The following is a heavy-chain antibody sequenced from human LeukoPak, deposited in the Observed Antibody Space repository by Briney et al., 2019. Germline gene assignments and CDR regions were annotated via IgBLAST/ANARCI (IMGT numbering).Heavy chain of an antibody. Sequence: GGSLRLSCAASGFTFSSYGMHWVRQAPGKGLEWVAFIQYDGSNKYYADSVKGRFTISRDNSRNTVHLQMNSLRGEDTAVYSCAKDHSRGYSYGPFDFWGQGTLVTVSS. D-gene: IGHD5-18*01. CDR2: IQYDGSNK. V-gene: IGHV3-30*02. J-gene: IGHJ4*02. CDR1: GFTFSSYG. CDR3: AKDHSRGYSYGPFDF.